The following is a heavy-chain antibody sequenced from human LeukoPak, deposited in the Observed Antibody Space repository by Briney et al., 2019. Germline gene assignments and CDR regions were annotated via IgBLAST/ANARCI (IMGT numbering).Heavy chain of an antibody. CDR2: IYTSGSA. V-gene: IGHV4-61*02. J-gene: IGHJ4*02. Sequence: TLSLTCTVSGGSISSGNYYCNWIRQPAGKGLEWIRRIYTSGSANYNPSLKSRVTISVDTSKNQFSLKLSSVTAADTAVYYCARRVHSSSWSSYFDYWGQETLVTVSS. D-gene: IGHD6-13*01. CDR1: GGSISSGNYY. CDR3: ARRVHSSSWSSYFDY.